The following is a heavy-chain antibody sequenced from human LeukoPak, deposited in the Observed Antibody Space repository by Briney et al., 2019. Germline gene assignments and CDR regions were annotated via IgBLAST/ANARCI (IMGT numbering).Heavy chain of an antibody. CDR3: AREEVNCGGDCFQH. V-gene: IGHV3-48*02. CDR2: ISSGSSTI. D-gene: IGHD2-21*02. CDR1: GFIFSSYS. J-gene: IGHJ4*02. Sequence: GGTLRLSCAASGFIFSSYSMSWVRQAPGKGLEWVSYISSGSSTIYYADSVKGRFTISRDNAKNSLYLQMNSLRDEDTAVYYCAREEVNCGGDCFQHWGQGTLVTVSS.